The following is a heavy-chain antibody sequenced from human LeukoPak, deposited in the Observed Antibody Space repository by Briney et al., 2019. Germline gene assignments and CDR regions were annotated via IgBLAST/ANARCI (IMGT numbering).Heavy chain of an antibody. V-gene: IGHV5-51*01. J-gene: IGHJ5*02. CDR1: GYSFTSYW. D-gene: IGHD2-2*02. CDR3: VRNAHCSSTSCYIWFDP. Sequence: GESLKISCXGSGYSFTSYWIGWVRQMPGKGLKWMGIIYPGDSDTRYSPSFQGQVTISADKSISTAYLQWSSLKASDTARYYCVRNAHCSSTSCYIWFDPWGQGTLVTVSS. CDR2: IYPGDSDT.